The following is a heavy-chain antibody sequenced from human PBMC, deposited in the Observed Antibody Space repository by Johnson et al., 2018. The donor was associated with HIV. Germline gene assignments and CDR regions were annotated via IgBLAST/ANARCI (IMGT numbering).Heavy chain of an antibody. J-gene: IGHJ3*01. CDR3: ARGCRDGYTCDAFDV. CDR2: IDSGGGT. CDR1: GFTFDDYA. D-gene: IGHD5-24*01. Sequence: EVLLLESGGGLVQPGRSLRLSCAASGFTFDDYAMHWVRQGPGKGLEWVSVIDSGGGTKYADSVTGRFTISRDNSKNTLYLQMNSLRAEDTAVYFCARGCRDGYTCDAFDVWGQGTRVTVSS. V-gene: IGHV3-66*01.